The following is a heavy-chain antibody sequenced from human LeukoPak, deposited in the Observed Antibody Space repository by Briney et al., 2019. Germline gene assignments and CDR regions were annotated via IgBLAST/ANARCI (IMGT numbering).Heavy chain of an antibody. V-gene: IGHV2-70*04. Sequence: SGPALVKPTQTLTLTCTFSGFSLSTSGMRVSWIRQPPGKALEWLARIDWDDDKFSSTSLKTRLTISKDTSKNQVVLTMTNMDPVDTATYYCARMTVFSVFDYWGQGTLVTVSS. CDR2: IDWDDDK. CDR1: GFSLSTSGMR. J-gene: IGHJ4*02. CDR3: ARMTVFSVFDY. D-gene: IGHD3-9*01.